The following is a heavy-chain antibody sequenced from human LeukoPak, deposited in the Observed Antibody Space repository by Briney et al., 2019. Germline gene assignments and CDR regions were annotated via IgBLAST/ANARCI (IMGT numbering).Heavy chain of an antibody. CDR3: ARKYSGYENDAFDI. CDR2: ISYDGSNK. CDR1: GFTFSSYA. V-gene: IGHV3-30-3*01. Sequence: TGGSLRLSCAASGFTFSSYAMHWVRQAPGKGLEWVAVISYDGSNKYYADSVKGRFTISRDNSKNTLYLQMNSLRAEDTAVYYCARKYSGYENDAFDIWGQGTMVTVSS. J-gene: IGHJ3*02. D-gene: IGHD5-12*01.